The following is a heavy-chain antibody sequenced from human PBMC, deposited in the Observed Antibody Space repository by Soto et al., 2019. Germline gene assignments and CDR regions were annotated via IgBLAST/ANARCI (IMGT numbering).Heavy chain of an antibody. J-gene: IGHJ6*02. CDR1: GFTVSSNY. V-gene: IGHV3-53*01. Sequence: GGSLRLSCAASGFTVSSNYMSWGRQAPGEGLEWVSVIYSGGSTYYADSVKSRFTISRNNSKNTLYLQMNSLRAEDTAVYYCARDRGRYYYYYGMDVWGQGTAVTVSS. D-gene: IGHD6-25*01. CDR3: ARDRGRYYYYYGMDV. CDR2: IYSGGST.